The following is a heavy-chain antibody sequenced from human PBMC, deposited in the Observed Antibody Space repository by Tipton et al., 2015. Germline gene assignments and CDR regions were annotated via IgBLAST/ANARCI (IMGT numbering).Heavy chain of an antibody. CDR2: ISWNSGTI. V-gene: IGHV3-9*01. J-gene: IGHJ4*02. Sequence: SLRLSCAASGFNFRNFWMHWVRQAPGKGLEWVSGISWNSGTIAYADSVKGRFTISRDNARDSLYLQMNSLRAEDTAVYYCATEGIRSSWCGSFDYWGQGTLVTVSP. CDR1: GFNFRNFW. CDR3: ATEGIRSSWCGSFDY. D-gene: IGHD6-13*01.